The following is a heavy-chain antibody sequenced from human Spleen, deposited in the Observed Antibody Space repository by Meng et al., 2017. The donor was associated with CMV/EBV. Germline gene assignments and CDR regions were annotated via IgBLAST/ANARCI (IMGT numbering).Heavy chain of an antibody. V-gene: IGHV4-39*01. Sequence: LPLPGSGPGLAKPSEPLSLTCTVSGGSISSSSDYWGWIRQPPGKGLEWIGNIYSSGSTYYNPSLKSRVTVSVDTSEIQFSLRLSSVTAADTAVYYCARGGGCSSSSCDLDYWGQGVLVTVSS. J-gene: IGHJ4*02. CDR3: ARGGGCSSSSCDLDY. CDR2: IYSSGST. D-gene: IGHD2-2*01. CDR1: GGSISSSSDY.